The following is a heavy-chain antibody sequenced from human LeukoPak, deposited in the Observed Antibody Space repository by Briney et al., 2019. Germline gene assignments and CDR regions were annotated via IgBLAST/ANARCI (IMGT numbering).Heavy chain of an antibody. J-gene: IGHJ4*02. CDR3: ARLVVPAAPEGFDY. V-gene: IGHV1-18*01. CDR2: ISAYNGNT. D-gene: IGHD2-2*01. Sequence: ASVKVSCKASGYTFTSYGISWVRQAPGQGLEWMGWISAYNGNTNYAQKLQGRVTMTTDTSTSTAYVELRSLRSDDTAVYYCARLVVPAAPEGFDYWGQGTLVTVSS. CDR1: GYTFTSYG.